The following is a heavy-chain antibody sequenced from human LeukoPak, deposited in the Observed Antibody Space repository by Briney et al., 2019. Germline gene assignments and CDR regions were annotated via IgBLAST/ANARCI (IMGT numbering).Heavy chain of an antibody. CDR3: ARDRYYYDSSGYYSGYFDY. CDR2: IYYSGST. Sequence: SETLSLTCTVSGGXVSSGSYYWSWIRQPPGKGLQWVGYIYYSGSTNYNPSLKSRVTISVDTSKDQFSLKLSSVTAADTAVYYCARDRYYYDSSGYYSGYFDYWGQGTLVTVSS. CDR1: GGXVSSGSYY. V-gene: IGHV4-61*01. J-gene: IGHJ4*02. D-gene: IGHD3-22*01.